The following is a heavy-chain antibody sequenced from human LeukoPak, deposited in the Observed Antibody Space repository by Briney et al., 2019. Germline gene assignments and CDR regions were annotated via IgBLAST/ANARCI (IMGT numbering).Heavy chain of an antibody. Sequence: GGSLRLSCVGSGFTFGNFYMSWFRQAPGKGLEWVSYTSGSGETVYYRDSVKGRFTISRDNARNSLYLQMNSLRAEDTAVYYCARGPYTNGHYFDYWGQGTLATVSS. CDR3: ARGPYTNGHYFDY. V-gene: IGHV3-11*04. J-gene: IGHJ4*02. CDR1: GFTFGNFY. CDR2: TSGSGETV. D-gene: IGHD6-19*01.